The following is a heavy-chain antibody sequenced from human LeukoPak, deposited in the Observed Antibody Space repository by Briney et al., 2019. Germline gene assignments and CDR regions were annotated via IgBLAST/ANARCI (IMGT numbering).Heavy chain of an antibody. Sequence: PSETLSLTCTVSGGSISSSSYYWGWIRQPPGKGLEWIGSIYYSGSTYYNPSLKSRVTISVDTSKNQFSLKLSSVTAADTAVYYCARDLGGSGVAAEVEPYFDYWGQGTLVTVSS. CDR1: GGSISSSSYY. CDR2: IYYSGST. J-gene: IGHJ4*02. D-gene: IGHD6-13*01. V-gene: IGHV4-39*07. CDR3: ARDLGGSGVAAEVEPYFDY.